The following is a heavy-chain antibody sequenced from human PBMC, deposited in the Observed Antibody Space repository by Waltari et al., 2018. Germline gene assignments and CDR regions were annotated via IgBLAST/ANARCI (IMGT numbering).Heavy chain of an antibody. CDR3: AKGNSSGWYNFDY. D-gene: IGHD6-19*01. Sequence: EVKLLESGGGLAQPGGSLRLSCAASGFTFSGYAMSWVRQAPGKGLEWVAGISGSGGSTYYADSVKGRFTMSRDNSKNALYLQMNSMTAEDTAVYYCAKGNSSGWYNFDYWGQGTLVTVSS. J-gene: IGHJ4*02. CDR2: ISGSGGST. V-gene: IGHV3-23*01. CDR1: GFTFSGYA.